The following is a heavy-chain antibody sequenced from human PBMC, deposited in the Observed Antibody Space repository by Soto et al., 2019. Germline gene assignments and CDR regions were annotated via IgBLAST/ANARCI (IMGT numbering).Heavy chain of an antibody. J-gene: IGHJ5*02. D-gene: IGHD6-13*01. Sequence: GGSLRLSCAASGFTFSSYGMHWVRQAPGKGLEWVAVISYDGSNKYYADSVKGRFTISRDNSKNTLYLQMNSLRAEDTAVYYCAKGGIAAAAPNWFDPWGQGTLVTVSS. V-gene: IGHV3-30*18. CDR3: AKGGIAAAAPNWFDP. CDR2: ISYDGSNK. CDR1: GFTFSSYG.